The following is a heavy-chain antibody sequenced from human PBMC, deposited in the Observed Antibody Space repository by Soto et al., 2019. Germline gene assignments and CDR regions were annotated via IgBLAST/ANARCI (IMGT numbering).Heavy chain of an antibody. D-gene: IGHD3-10*01. V-gene: IGHV1-8*01. CDR3: ARAIHTMVRGGDDY. CDR1: GYTFTSYD. CDR2: MNPNSGNT. J-gene: IGHJ4*02. Sequence: QVQLVQSGAEVKKPGASVKVSCKASGYTFTSYDISWVRQATGQGLEWMGWMNPNSGNTAYAQKFQGRVTMTRNTSLSTAYMELSSLRSEDTAVYYCARAIHTMVRGGDDYWGQGTLVTVSS.